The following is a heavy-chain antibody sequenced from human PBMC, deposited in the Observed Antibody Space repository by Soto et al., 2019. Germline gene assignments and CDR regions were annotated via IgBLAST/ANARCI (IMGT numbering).Heavy chain of an antibody. CDR3: ARGEGYYYFDY. V-gene: IGHV1-3*01. J-gene: IGHJ4*02. CDR2: INAGNGNT. Sequence: QVQLVQSGAEVKKPGASVKVSCKASGYTLTSYAMHWVRQAPGQRLEWMGWINAGNGNTKYSQKFQRRVTITRDTSSSTAYMELSSLRSEATALYYCARGEGYYYFDYWGQGTLVTVSS. D-gene: IGHD3-22*01. CDR1: GYTLTSYA.